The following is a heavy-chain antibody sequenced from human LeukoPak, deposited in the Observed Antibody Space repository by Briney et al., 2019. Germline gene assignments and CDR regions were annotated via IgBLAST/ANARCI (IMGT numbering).Heavy chain of an antibody. V-gene: IGHV3-7*03. CDR2: IKQDGSEK. CDR3: AKGNTAMIS. J-gene: IGHJ4*02. Sequence: GGSLRLSCAASGFTFSSYWMSWVRQAPGKGLEWVANIKQDGSEKYYVDSVKGRFTISRDNSKNTLYLQMSSLRAEDTAVYYCAKGNTAMISWGQGTLVTVSS. CDR1: GFTFSSYW. D-gene: IGHD5-18*01.